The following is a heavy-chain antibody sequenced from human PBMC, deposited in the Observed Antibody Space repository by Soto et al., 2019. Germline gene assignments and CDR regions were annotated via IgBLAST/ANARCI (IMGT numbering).Heavy chain of an antibody. CDR1: GFTFSSYS. Sequence: GGSLRLSCAASGFTFSSYSMNWVRQAPGKGLEWVSYISSSGSTIYYADSVKGRFTISRDNAKNSLYLQMNSLRDEVTAVYYCARDLRMVYAIDFDYWGQGTLVTVSS. D-gene: IGHD2-8*01. V-gene: IGHV3-48*02. CDR2: ISSSGSTI. J-gene: IGHJ4*02. CDR3: ARDLRMVYAIDFDY.